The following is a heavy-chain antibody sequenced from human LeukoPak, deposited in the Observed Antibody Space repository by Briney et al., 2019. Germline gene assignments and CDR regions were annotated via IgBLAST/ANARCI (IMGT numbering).Heavy chain of an antibody. CDR1: GFTLSTYS. CDR2: ISSSSSTI. Sequence: GGSLRLSCAASGFTLSTYSMNWVRQAPGKGLEWVSYISSSSSTIYYADSVKGRFTISRDNAKNSLYLQMNSLTDEDTAVYYCARVIGYYYGMDVWGQGTTVTVSS. D-gene: IGHD3-16*02. CDR3: ARVIGYYYGMDV. J-gene: IGHJ6*02. V-gene: IGHV3-48*02.